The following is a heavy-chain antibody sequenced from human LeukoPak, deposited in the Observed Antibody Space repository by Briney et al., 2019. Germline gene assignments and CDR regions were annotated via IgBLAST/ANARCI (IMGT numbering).Heavy chain of an antibody. Sequence: SETLSLTCTVSGGSISSYYWSWIRQPPGKGLEWIGYIYYSGSTNYNPSLKSRVTISVDTSKNQFSLKLSSVTAADTAVHYCARGARDAFDIWGQGTMVTVSS. V-gene: IGHV4-59*01. CDR1: GGSISSYY. CDR2: IYYSGST. J-gene: IGHJ3*02. CDR3: ARGARDAFDI.